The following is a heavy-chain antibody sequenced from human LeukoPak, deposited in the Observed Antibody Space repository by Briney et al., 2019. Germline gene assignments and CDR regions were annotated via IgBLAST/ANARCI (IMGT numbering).Heavy chain of an antibody. J-gene: IGHJ5*02. Sequence: ASVKVSCKTSGFDFVTSVIHWVRQARGQRLEWIGEIIVGSGNTKYGEKFQERATISRDMSTSTVYVELTSLRSGDTAVYYCTTEGGLGLGANWFDPWGQGTLVTVSS. D-gene: IGHD3/OR15-3a*01. V-gene: IGHV1-58*02. CDR2: IIVGSGNT. CDR1: GFDFVTSV. CDR3: TTEGGLGLGANWFDP.